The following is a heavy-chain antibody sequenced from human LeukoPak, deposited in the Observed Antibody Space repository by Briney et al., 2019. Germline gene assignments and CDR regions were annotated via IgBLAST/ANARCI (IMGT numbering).Heavy chain of an antibody. D-gene: IGHD3-16*01. Sequence: GGSLRLPCTASGFTLSTSWMSWVRQAPGKGLEWVANIKQDGSEKHYVDSVKDRFTISRDNAKNSLSLQMNSLRAEDTAIYYCARSPWGDPFDIWGQGTMVTVSS. CDR1: GFTLSTSW. CDR3: ARSPWGDPFDI. V-gene: IGHV3-7*03. CDR2: IKQDGSEK. J-gene: IGHJ3*02.